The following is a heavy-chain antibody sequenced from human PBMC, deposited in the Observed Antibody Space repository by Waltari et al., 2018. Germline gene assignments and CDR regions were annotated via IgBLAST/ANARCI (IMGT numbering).Heavy chain of an antibody. D-gene: IGHD3-10*01. CDR3: ARGARRQALNYGPNWFDP. J-gene: IGHJ5*02. V-gene: IGHV4-34*01. CDR1: GGSFSGYY. Sequence: QVQLQQWGAGLLKPSETLSLTCAVYGGSFSGYYWSWIRQPPGKGLEWIGEINHSVSTNYNPSLKSRVTISVDTSKNQFSLKLSSVTAADTAVYYCARGARRQALNYGPNWFDPWGQGTLVTVSS. CDR2: INHSVST.